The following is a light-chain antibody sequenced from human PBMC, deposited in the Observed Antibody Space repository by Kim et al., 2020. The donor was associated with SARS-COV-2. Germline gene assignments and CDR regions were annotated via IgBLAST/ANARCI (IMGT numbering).Light chain of an antibody. CDR3: VLYIGSAMI. J-gene: IGLJ2*01. CDR1: SGSVSTSYY. V-gene: IGLV8-61*01. Sequence: QTVVTQEPSFSVSPGGTVTLTCGLSSGSVSTSYYPSWYQQTPGQAPRTLIYSTNTRSSGVPDRFSGSILGSKAALTITGAQADDESDYYCVLYIGSAMIFGGGTQLTVL. CDR2: STN.